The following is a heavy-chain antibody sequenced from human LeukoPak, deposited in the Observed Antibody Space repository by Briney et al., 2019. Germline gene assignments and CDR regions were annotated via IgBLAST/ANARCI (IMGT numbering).Heavy chain of an antibody. D-gene: IGHD2-2*01. Sequence: GGSLRLSCAASGFTFSNYWMHWVRQVPGKGLVWVSRTNPGGSNTAYADSVKGRFTISRDNARNTLYLQMDSLRAEDTAVYYCARSHQADDYWGQGTLVTVSS. CDR3: ARSHQADDY. V-gene: IGHV3-74*01. CDR2: TNPGGSNT. CDR1: GFTFSNYW. J-gene: IGHJ4*02.